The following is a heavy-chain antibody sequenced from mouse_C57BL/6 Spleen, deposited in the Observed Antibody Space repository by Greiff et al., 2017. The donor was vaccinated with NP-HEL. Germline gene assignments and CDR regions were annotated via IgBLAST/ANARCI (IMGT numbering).Heavy chain of an antibody. D-gene: IGHD2-1*01. V-gene: IGHV1-22*01. J-gene: IGHJ3*01. CDR1: GYTFTDYN. CDR2: INPNNGGT. Sequence: EVQLQQSGPELVKPGASVKMSCKASGYTFTDYNMHWVKQSHGKSLEWIGYINPNNGGTSYNQKFKGKATLTVNKSSSTAYMELRSLTSEDSAVYYCARSLYGNLAWFADWGQGTLVTVSA. CDR3: ARSLYGNLAWFAD.